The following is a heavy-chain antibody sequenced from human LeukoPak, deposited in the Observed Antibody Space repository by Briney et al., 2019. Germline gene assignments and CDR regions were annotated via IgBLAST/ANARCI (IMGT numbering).Heavy chain of an antibody. CDR2: IHYSGST. CDR3: ARYSGTYYHY. Sequence: SETLSLPCTVSGDSISNYYWSWIRQPPGKGLEWIGYIHYSGSTKYNPSLNSRLTISVDTSKNQFSLKLSSVTAADTAVYYCARYSGTYYHYWGQGTLVAVSS. J-gene: IGHJ4*02. V-gene: IGHV4-59*01. CDR1: GDSISNYY. D-gene: IGHD1-26*01.